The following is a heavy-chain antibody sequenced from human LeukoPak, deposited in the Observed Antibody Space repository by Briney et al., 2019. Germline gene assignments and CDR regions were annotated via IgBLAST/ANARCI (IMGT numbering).Heavy chain of an antibody. CDR2: IYTSGST. CDR1: GASISSYY. Sequence: SETLSLTCTVSGASISSYYWSWIRQPAGKGLEWIGRIYTSGSTNYNPSLKSRVTMSVDTSKNQFSLKLSSVTAADTAVYYCARDLSGYCSSTSCYAEVDYYYGMDVWGQGTTVTVSS. J-gene: IGHJ6*02. D-gene: IGHD2-2*03. CDR3: ARDLSGYCSSTSCYAEVDYYYGMDV. V-gene: IGHV4-4*07.